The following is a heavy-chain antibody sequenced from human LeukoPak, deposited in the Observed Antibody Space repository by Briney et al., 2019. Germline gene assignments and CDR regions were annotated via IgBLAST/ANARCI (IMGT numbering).Heavy chain of an antibody. V-gene: IGHV1-46*01. CDR2: INPSGGST. CDR3: ARGARSRHGEVSTGHGDSYFDY. D-gene: IGHD4-17*01. Sequence: AASVKVSRKASGYTFTSYYMHWVRQAPGQGLEWMGIINPSGGSTSYAQKFQGRVTMTRDTSTSTVYMELSSLRSEDTAVYYCARGARSRHGEVSTGHGDSYFDYWGQGTLVTVSS. J-gene: IGHJ4*02. CDR1: GYTFTSYY.